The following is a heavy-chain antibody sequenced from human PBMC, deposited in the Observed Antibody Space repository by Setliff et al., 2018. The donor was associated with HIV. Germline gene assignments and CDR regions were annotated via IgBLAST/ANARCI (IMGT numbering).Heavy chain of an antibody. CDR3: ARSPRIGVAGEFEY. V-gene: IGHV4-4*09. CDR2: IYPSGST. D-gene: IGHD6-19*01. Sequence: SETLSLTCTVSGGSISSYYWSWIRQPPGKGLEWLGHIYPSGSTNYNPSLQSRVSISIDTSKNQFSLKLSSVTAADTAVYYCARSPRIGVAGEFEYWGQGTLVTVSS. CDR1: GGSISSYY. J-gene: IGHJ4*02.